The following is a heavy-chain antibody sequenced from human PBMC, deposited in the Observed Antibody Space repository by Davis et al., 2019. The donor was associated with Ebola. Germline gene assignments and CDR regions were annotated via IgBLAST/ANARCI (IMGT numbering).Heavy chain of an antibody. J-gene: IGHJ6*04. CDR2: IIPIFGTA. D-gene: IGHD2-21*01. Sequence: AASVKVSCKASGGTFSSYAISRVRHVPGQGLEWMGGIIPIFGTANYAQKFQGRVTITADESTSTAYMELSSLRSEETAVYYCARDDRGFVDYYYYGMDVWGKGTTVTVSS. CDR3: ARDDRGFVDYYYYGMDV. V-gene: IGHV1-69*13. CDR1: GGTFSSYA.